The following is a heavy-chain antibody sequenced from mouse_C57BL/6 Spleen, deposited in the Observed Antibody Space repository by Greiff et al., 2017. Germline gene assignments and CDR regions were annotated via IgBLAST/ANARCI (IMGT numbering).Heavy chain of an antibody. V-gene: IGHV1-72*01. J-gene: IGHJ2*01. Sequence: QVQLQQSGAELVKPGASVKLSCKASGYTFTSYWMHWVKQRPGRGLEWIGRIDPNSGGTDYNEKFKSKATLTVDKPSSTAYMQLSSLTSEDSADYYCAREWLLPPYFDYWGQGTTLTVSS. D-gene: IGHD2-3*01. CDR2: IDPNSGGT. CDR1: GYTFTSYW. CDR3: AREWLLPPYFDY.